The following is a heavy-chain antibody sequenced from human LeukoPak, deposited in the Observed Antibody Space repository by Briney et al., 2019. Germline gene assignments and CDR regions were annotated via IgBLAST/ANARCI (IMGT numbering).Heavy chain of an antibody. CDR2: IYTSGST. J-gene: IGHJ6*03. CDR3: ARLASSYYYYMDV. CDR1: DGSISSYY. Sequence: SETLSLTCTVSDGSISSYYWSWIRQPPGKGLEWIGYIYTSGSTNYNPSLKSRVTISVDTSKNQFSLKLSSVTAADTAVYYCARLASSYYYYMDVWGKGTTVTVSS. V-gene: IGHV4-4*09.